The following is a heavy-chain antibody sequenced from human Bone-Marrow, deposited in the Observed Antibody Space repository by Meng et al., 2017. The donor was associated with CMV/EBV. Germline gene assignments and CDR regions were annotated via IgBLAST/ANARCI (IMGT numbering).Heavy chain of an antibody. CDR2: ISSSGSTI. J-gene: IGHJ4*02. D-gene: IGHD2-8*01. V-gene: IGHV3-11*01. CDR3: ARGSYCTNGVCYWRD. CDR1: GFTFSDYY. Sequence: GESLKISCAASGFTFSDYYMSWIRQAPGKGLEWVSYISSSGSTIYYADSVKGRFTISRDNAKNSLYLQMNSLRAEDTAVYYCARGSYCTNGVCYWRDWGQGTLVTVSS.